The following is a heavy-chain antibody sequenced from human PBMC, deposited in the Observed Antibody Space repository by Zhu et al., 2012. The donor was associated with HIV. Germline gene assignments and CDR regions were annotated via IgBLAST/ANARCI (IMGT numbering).Heavy chain of an antibody. CDR1: GVSIYHYY. CDR3: AKKFRGGHGGYYNSEDSFDL. Sequence: QMQLQESGPGLVKPSETLSLTCSISGVSIYHYYWSWIRQTPGKGLEWIGNIYYTGSTNYNPSLTSRVTMSVDTSKNHFSLRLSSVTAADTAVYYCAKKFRGGHGGYYNSEDSFDLWAVAPWSLSPQ. D-gene: IGHD3-10*01. J-gene: IGHJ2*01. CDR2: IYYTGST. V-gene: IGHV4-59*01.